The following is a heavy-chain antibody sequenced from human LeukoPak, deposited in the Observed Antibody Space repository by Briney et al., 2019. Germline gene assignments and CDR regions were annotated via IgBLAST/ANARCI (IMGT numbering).Heavy chain of an antibody. CDR2: IKHDGSEK. D-gene: IGHD3-16*01. CDR1: GFTFSRHW. J-gene: IGHJ3*02. Sequence: GGSLRLSCAASGFTFSRHWMTWVRQAPGKGLEWVANIKHDGSEKNYVDSVKGRFTISRDNAKNSLYLQMNSLRAEDTAVYYCARDALTDYSRAFDIWGQGTMVTVSS. CDR3: ARDALTDYSRAFDI. V-gene: IGHV3-7*03.